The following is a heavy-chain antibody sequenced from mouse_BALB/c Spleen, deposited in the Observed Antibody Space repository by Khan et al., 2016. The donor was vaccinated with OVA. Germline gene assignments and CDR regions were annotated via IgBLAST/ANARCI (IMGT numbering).Heavy chain of an antibody. CDR2: NSTYYGDA. V-gene: IGHV1S137*01. CDR3: ARGSSNSRFAC. Sequence: QVQLKQSGAEPVRPGVPVKTSCKGSGYTFTDYAMHWVKQSHAKSPEWIGVNSTYYGDADDNQMFKVKDTMTVDKSCSSAYMELARLTSEDSAICYCARGSSNSRFACKRQGTLVTVSA. CDR1: GYTFTDYA. J-gene: IGHJ3*01. D-gene: IGHD2-5*01.